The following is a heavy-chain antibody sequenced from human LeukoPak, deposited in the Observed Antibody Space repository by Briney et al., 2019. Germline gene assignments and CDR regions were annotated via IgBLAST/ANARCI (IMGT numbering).Heavy chain of an antibody. J-gene: IGHJ6*02. D-gene: IGHD6-13*01. Sequence: ASVNVSCKASGYTFTSYGISWVRQAPGQGLEWMGWISAYNGNTNYAQKLQGRVTMTTDTSTSTAYMELRSLRSDDTAVYYCARGGSIAAAGTGYYYYGMDVWGQGTTVTVSS. CDR3: ARGGSIAAAGTGYYYYGMDV. CDR1: GYTFTSYG. V-gene: IGHV1-18*01. CDR2: ISAYNGNT.